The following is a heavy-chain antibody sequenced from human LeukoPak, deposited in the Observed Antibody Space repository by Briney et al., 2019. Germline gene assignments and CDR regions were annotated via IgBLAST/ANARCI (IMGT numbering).Heavy chain of an antibody. CDR2: IYYSGST. J-gene: IGHJ5*02. V-gene: IGHV4-39*01. CDR3: ASSGLLEGPSISPPVDP. Sequence: SETLSLTCTVSGGSISSSSYYWGWIRQPPGKELEWIGSIYYSGSTYYNPSLKSRVTISVDTSKNQFSLKLSSVTAADTAVYYCASSGLLEGPSISPPVDPWGQGTLVTVSS. D-gene: IGHD3-10*01. CDR1: GGSISSSSYY.